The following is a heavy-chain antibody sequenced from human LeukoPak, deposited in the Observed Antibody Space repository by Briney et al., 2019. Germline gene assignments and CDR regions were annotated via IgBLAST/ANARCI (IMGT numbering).Heavy chain of an antibody. CDR2: IISSSSYI. CDR1: GVTFSSYR. D-gene: IGHD3-10*01. V-gene: IGHV3-21*01. J-gene: IGHJ5*02. Sequence: PGGALRLSRAASGVTFSSYRMSGGRQAPGKGLGWGSSIISSSSYIYYADSVKGRFTISRDNAKNSLYLQMNSLRAEDTAVYYCARGSRGSGTYYQNWFDPWGQGTLVTVSS. CDR3: ARGSRGSGTYYQNWFDP.